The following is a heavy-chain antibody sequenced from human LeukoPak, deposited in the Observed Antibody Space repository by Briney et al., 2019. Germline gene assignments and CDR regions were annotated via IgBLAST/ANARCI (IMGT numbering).Heavy chain of an antibody. CDR2: IYPGDSDT. CDR3: ARQPRSGYCSSTSCFLWYFDL. CDR1: GYIFTSYW. V-gene: IGHV5-51*01. J-gene: IGHJ2*01. D-gene: IGHD2-2*01. Sequence: GESLKISCKGSGYIFTSYWIGWVRQMPGKGLEWMGIIYPGDSDTRYSPSFQGQVTISADKSISTAYLQWSSLKASDTAMYYCARQPRSGYCSSTSCFLWYFDLWGRGTLVTVSS.